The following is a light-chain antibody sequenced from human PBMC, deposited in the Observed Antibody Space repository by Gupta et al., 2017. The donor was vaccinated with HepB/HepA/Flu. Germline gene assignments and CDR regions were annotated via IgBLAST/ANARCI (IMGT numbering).Light chain of an antibody. Sequence: QSVLTQPPSVSAAPGQQVTISRSGSSSNIGNNYVSWYQQLPGTAPKLLIYENNKRPSGIPDRFSGSKSGTSATLGITGLQTGDEADYYCGTWDSSLSAGVFGGGTKLTVL. CDR2: ENN. CDR1: SSNIGNNY. J-gene: IGLJ2*01. V-gene: IGLV1-51*02. CDR3: GTWDSSLSAGV.